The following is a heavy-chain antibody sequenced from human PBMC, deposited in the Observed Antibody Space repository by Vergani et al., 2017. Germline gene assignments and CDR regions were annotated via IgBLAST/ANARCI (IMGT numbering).Heavy chain of an antibody. V-gene: IGHV3-23*01. Sequence: EVQLLESGGGLAQPGGSLRLSCAASGFTFRNYAMTWVRQAPGKGLEWVSIIRDNCGTTYYADSVKGRFIITRDHSKNTLHLPMNSLRADDTAVYYCTKGSRGYTGYFFDYWGQGTLATVSS. CDR2: IRDNCGTT. J-gene: IGHJ4*02. CDR3: TKGSRGYTGYFFDY. CDR1: GFTFRNYA. D-gene: IGHD5-12*01.